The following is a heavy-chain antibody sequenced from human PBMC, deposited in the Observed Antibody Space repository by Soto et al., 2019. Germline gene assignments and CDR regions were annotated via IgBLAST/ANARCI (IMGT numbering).Heavy chain of an antibody. D-gene: IGHD4-17*01. CDR1: GFSLTTRGVG. Sequence: SGPTLVNPTQTLTLTCTFSGFSLTTRGVGVGWIRQPPGKPLEWLALIYWDDDTRYSPSLKSRLAITKDTSKNQVVLTMSNIDPADTGTYFCAHRTTTVTWRFDPWGQGTLVTVSS. CDR3: AHRTTTVTWRFDP. V-gene: IGHV2-5*02. CDR2: IYWDDDT. J-gene: IGHJ5*02.